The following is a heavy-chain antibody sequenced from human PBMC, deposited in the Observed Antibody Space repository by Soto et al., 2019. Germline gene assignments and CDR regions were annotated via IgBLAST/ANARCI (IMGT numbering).Heavy chain of an antibody. CDR3: ASLNFDWLLSRGYGMDV. CDR1: GFTFSSYS. D-gene: IGHD3-9*01. J-gene: IGHJ6*02. CDR2: ISSSSSYI. V-gene: IGHV3-21*01. Sequence: EVPLVESGGGLVKPGGSLRLSCAASGFTFSSYSMNWVRQAPGKGLEWVSSISSSSSYIYYADSVKGRFTISRDNAKNSLYLQMNSLRAEDTAVYHCASLNFDWLLSRGYGMDVWGQGTTVTVSS.